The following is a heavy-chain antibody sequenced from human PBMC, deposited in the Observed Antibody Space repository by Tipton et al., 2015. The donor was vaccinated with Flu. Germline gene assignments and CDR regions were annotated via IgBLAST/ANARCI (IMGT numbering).Heavy chain of an antibody. CDR3: ARRDYSNYVSDPKNWFDP. J-gene: IGHJ5*02. V-gene: IGHV4-61*02. Sequence: TLSLTCTVSGDSISRGSYYYNWIRQPAGEGLEWIGRIYTNANTNYKASLKSRVTISVDTSKNQFYLEMRSVTAADTAVYYCARRDYSNYVSDPKNWFDPWGQGTLVTVSS. D-gene: IGHD4-11*01. CDR1: GDSISRGSYY. CDR2: IYTNANT.